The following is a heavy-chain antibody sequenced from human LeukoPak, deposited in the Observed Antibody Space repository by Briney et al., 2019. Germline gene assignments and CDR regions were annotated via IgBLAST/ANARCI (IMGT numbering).Heavy chain of an antibody. CDR1: GFTFSSYA. CDR2: ISPSGDRT. D-gene: IGHD3-22*01. CDR3: AIMHGYYDGSGFWVQ. Sequence: GGSVTLSCAASGFTFSSYAMSWVRQAPGKGLEGVAFISPSGDRTSNADSVEGRFTISRDNTRNTLYLQMNSLRDEDTGVYYCAIMHGYYDGSGFWVQWGQGTLVTVSS. V-gene: IGHV3-23*01. J-gene: IGHJ4*02.